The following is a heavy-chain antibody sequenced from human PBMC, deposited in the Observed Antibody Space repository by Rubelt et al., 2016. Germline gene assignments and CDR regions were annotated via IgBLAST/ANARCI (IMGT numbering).Heavy chain of an antibody. V-gene: IGHV4-34*01. CDR3: AREPGYCSGGSCYGGWFDP. J-gene: IGHJ5*02. CDR2: INHSGST. D-gene: IGHD2-15*01. Sequence: QVQLQQWGAGLLKPSETLSLTCAVYGGSFTDYYWTWIRQPPGKGLEWIGEINHSGSTNYNSSLKSRATISVDTSKSQVSLRLNAVTAADTAVYYCAREPGYCSGGSCYGGWFDPWGQGTLVTVSS. CDR1: GGSFTDYY.